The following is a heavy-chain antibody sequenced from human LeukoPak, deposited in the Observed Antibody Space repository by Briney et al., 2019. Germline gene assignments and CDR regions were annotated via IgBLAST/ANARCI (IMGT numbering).Heavy chain of an antibody. CDR3: AHLPNGHDDYGDYRLAYYFDY. V-gene: IGHV3-21*04. J-gene: IGHJ4*02. CDR1: GFTFSSYS. Sequence: GGSLRLSCAASGFTFSSYSMNWVRQAPGKGLEWVSSISSSSSYIYYADSVKGRFTISRDNAKNSLYLQMNSLRSEDTAVYYCAHLPNGHDDYGDYRLAYYFDYWGQGTLVTVSS. CDR2: ISSSSSYI. D-gene: IGHD4-17*01.